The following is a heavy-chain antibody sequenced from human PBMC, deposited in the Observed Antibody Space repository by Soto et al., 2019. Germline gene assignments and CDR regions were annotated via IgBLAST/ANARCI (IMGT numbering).Heavy chain of an antibody. CDR3: ARDDRITMVRGVIIVSHYGMDV. J-gene: IGHJ6*02. V-gene: IGHV3-7*03. CDR2: IKQDGSEK. CDR1: GFTFSSYW. D-gene: IGHD3-10*01. Sequence: GGSLRLSCAASGFTFSSYWMSWVRQAPGKGLEWVANIKQDGSEKYYVDSVKGRFTISRDNAKNSLYLQMNSLRAEDTAMYYCARDDRITMVRGVIIVSHYGMDVWGQGTTVTVSS.